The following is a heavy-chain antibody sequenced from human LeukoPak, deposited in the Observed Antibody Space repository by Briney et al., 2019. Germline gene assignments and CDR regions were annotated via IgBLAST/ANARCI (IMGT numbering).Heavy chain of an antibody. CDR3: ASPLRFLEWLDDAFDI. J-gene: IGHJ3*02. D-gene: IGHD3-3*01. CDR2: VIPIFGTA. CDR1: GGTLSSYA. Sequence: SVKVSCKASGGTLSSYAISWVRQAPGQGLEWMGGVIPIFGTANYAQKFQGRVTITADESTSTAYMELSSLRSEDTAVYYCASPLRFLEWLDDAFDIWGQGTMVTVSS. V-gene: IGHV1-69*13.